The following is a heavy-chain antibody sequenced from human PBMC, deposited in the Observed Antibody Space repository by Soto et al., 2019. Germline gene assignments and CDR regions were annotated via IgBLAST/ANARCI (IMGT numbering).Heavy chain of an antibody. CDR1: GFSVSDNY. CDR3: ARGASDYGDRVDY. D-gene: IGHD4-17*01. CDR2: LHSGGGT. V-gene: IGHV3-53*02. Sequence: DVQLVETGGGLIQPGGSLRLACTASGFSVSDNYMSWVRQAPANGLEWVSILHSGGGTFYADSVRGRFTVSRVNSQNTLYLQMTSLRAEDTAVYYWARGASDYGDRVDYWGQGTLVTAPS. J-gene: IGHJ4*02.